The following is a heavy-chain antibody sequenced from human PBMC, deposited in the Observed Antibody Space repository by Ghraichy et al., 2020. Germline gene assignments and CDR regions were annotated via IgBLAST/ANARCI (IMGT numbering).Heavy chain of an antibody. CDR1: GFTFSGSA. Sequence: GSLRLSCAASGFTFSGSAMHWVRQASGKGLEWVGRIRSKANSYATAYAASVKGRFTISRDDSKNTAYLQMNSLKTEDTAVYYCTSRFGWNYSYYYMDVWGKGTTVTVSS. CDR3: TSRFGWNYSYYYMDV. V-gene: IGHV3-73*01. D-gene: IGHD3-10*01. CDR2: IRSKANSYAT. J-gene: IGHJ6*03.